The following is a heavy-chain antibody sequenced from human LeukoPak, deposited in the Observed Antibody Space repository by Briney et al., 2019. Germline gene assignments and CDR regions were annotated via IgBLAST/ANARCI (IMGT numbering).Heavy chain of an antibody. V-gene: IGHV5-10-1*01. D-gene: IGHD3-9*01. CDR3: ARHYHPGDFTGYYAY. J-gene: IGHJ1*01. Sequence: GESLKISCKCSGYSFTTYWITWVRQIPGKGLEWIGKIDASESHTNYSPPFQGHVTISADKSISTAYLQWTSLKASDTDMYYCARHYHPGDFTGYYAYWGQGTLVTVSS. CDR1: GYSFTTYW. CDR2: IDASESHT.